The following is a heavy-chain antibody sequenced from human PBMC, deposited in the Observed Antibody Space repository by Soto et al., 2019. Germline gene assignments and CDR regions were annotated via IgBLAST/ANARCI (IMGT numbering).Heavy chain of an antibody. D-gene: IGHD3-10*01. J-gene: IGHJ5*02. CDR3: ARSHMVRGVIAKYKWFDP. CDR2: MNPNSGNT. V-gene: IGHV1-8*01. CDR1: GYTFTNPD. Sequence: VASVKASCKASGYTFTNPDINWVRQATGQGLEWMGWMNPNSGNTGYAQKFQGRVTMARDTSASTAYMELSSLRSEDTAVYYCARSHMVRGVIAKYKWFDPWGQATLVTVSS.